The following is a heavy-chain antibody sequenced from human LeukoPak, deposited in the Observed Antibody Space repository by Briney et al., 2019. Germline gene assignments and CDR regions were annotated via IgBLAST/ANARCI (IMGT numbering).Heavy chain of an antibody. CDR2: INQDGSAK. J-gene: IGHJ3*02. CDR1: GFTFSSYW. CDR3: AREVGSPDVRSAFDI. V-gene: IGHV3-7*01. D-gene: IGHD3-10*01. Sequence: GGSLRLSCAASGFTFSSYWMNWVRQVPGKGLEWVANINQDGSAKYYVDSVKGRFTFSRDNAMNSLFLQMNSLRAEDTAVYYCAREVGSPDVRSAFDIWGQGTLVTVSS.